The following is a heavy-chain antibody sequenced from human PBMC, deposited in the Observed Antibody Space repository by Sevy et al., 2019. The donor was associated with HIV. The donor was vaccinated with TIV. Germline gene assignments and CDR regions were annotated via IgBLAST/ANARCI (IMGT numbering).Heavy chain of an antibody. V-gene: IGHV5-51*01. D-gene: IGHD2-2*02. J-gene: IGHJ2*01. CDR2: IYPGDSDT. CDR3: ARRNTWATNWCFEL. Sequence: GESLKISCQVSGYSFTDYWIGWVRQMPGKGQEWMGIIYPGDSDTRYSPSFQGQVTISVDKSLSTAYLQWTSLKASDTAIYHCARRNTWATNWCFELWGRGTLVTVSS. CDR1: GYSFTDYW.